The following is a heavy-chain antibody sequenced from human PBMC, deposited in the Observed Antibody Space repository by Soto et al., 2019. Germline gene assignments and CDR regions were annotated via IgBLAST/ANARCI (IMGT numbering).Heavy chain of an antibody. Sequence: RGALEISCASSGFTFSSHAIGLVRQAPGKGPELVSAISGSGGSTYYADSVKGRFTISRDNSKNTLYLQMNSLRAEDTAVYYCARDQGTMIVVVNDAFDIWGQGTMVTVSS. J-gene: IGHJ3*02. D-gene: IGHD3-22*01. CDR3: ARDQGTMIVVVNDAFDI. CDR1: GFTFSSHA. V-gene: IGHV3-23*01. CDR2: ISGSGGST.